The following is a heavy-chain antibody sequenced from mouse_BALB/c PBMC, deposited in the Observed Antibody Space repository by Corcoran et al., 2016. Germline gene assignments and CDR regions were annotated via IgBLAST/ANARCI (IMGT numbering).Heavy chain of an antibody. Sequence: EVKLLESGGGLVQPGGSLKLSCTASRFDFSRYWMSWVRQAPGKGLEWIGEINPDSSTINYTPSLKDKFIISRDNAKNTLYLQMSKVRSEDTALYYCARPGDGYYWYFDVWGAGTTVTVSS. J-gene: IGHJ1*01. V-gene: IGHV4-1*02. CDR3: ARPGDGYYWYFDV. CDR1: RFDFSRYW. CDR2: INPDSSTI. D-gene: IGHD2-3*01.